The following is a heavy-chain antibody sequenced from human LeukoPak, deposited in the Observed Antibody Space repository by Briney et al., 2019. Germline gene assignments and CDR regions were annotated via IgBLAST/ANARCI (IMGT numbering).Heavy chain of an antibody. CDR2: ISDTGYWT. CDR1: GFTFSTHA. CDR3: ARSRSVSNYKGMDV. J-gene: IGHJ6*02. D-gene: IGHD5/OR15-5a*01. Sequence: GGSLRLSCAASGFTFSTHAFSWVRQAPGKGLEWVSAISDTGYWTFYADSVKGRFAISRDNSKNTVFLQMSSLRAEDTAVYYCARSRSVSNYKGMDVWGQGTTVTVSS. V-gene: IGHV3-23*01.